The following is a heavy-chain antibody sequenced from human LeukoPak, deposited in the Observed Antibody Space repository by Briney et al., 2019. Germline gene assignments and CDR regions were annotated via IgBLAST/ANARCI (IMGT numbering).Heavy chain of an antibody. V-gene: IGHV3-23*01. J-gene: IGHJ4*02. D-gene: IGHD6-6*01. CDR2: ISGSGGST. CDR3: AKGPTSIAARLYYFDY. Sequence: PGGSLRLSCAASGFTFSSYAMSWVRQAPGKGLEWVSAISGSGGSTYYADPVKGRFTISRDNSKNTLYLQMNSLRAEDTAVYYCAKGPTSIAARLYYFDYWGQGTLVTVSS. CDR1: GFTFSSYA.